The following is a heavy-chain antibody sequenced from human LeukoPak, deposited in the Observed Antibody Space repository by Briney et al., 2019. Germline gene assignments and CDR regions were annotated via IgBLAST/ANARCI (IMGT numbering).Heavy chain of an antibody. CDR2: LHADGVEQ. J-gene: IGHJ4*02. V-gene: IGHV3-7*01. D-gene: IGHD5-18*01. CDR1: GFSLSGYW. CDR3: ARGGYSFDY. Sequence: GGSLRLSCAATGFSLSGYWMTWVRQAPGKGLEWVARLHADGVEQNYVDSVTGRFTMSRDNAKNSLDLQMNSLRVEDTAVYYCARGGYSFDYLGQGTLVAVSS.